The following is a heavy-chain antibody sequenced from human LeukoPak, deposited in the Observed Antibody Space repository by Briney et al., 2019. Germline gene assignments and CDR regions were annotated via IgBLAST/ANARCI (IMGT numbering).Heavy chain of an antibody. Sequence: ASVKVSCKASGYTFTSYGISLVRQAPGQGLEWMGWISAYNGNTNYAQKLQGRVTMTTDTSTSTAYMELRSLRSDDTAVYYCARDLRPFGGVIVIPYNYFDYWSRGTLVTVSS. CDR2: ISAYNGNT. J-gene: IGHJ4*02. CDR3: ARDLRPFGGVIVIPYNYFDY. D-gene: IGHD3-16*02. CDR1: GYTFTSYG. V-gene: IGHV1-18*01.